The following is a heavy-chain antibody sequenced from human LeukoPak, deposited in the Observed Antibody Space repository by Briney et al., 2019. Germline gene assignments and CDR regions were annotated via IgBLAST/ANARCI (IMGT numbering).Heavy chain of an antibody. D-gene: IGHD3-22*01. CDR1: GFTFSSYA. V-gene: IGHV3-30-3*01. Sequence: AGRSLRLSCAASGFTFSSYAMHWVRQAPGKGLEWVAVISYDGSNKYYADSVKGRFTISRDSSKNTLYLQMNSLRAEDTAVYYCARKGYDSSGLSVPFDYWGQGTLVTVSS. CDR3: ARKGYDSSGLSVPFDY. J-gene: IGHJ4*02. CDR2: ISYDGSNK.